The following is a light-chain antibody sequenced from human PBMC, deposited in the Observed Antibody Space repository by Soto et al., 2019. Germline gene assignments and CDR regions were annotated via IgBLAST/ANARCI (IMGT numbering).Light chain of an antibody. CDR1: QSVSNNY. V-gene: IGKV3-20*01. J-gene: IGKJ5*01. CDR2: GAS. CDR3: QQYGTSPT. Sequence: EIVLTQSPGTLSLSPGERATLSCRASQSVSNNYLAWYQQKPGQAPRLLIYGASNRATGIPDRFNASGSGTDFTLTISKLEPEDFAVYYCQQYGTSPTFGQGTRLEIK.